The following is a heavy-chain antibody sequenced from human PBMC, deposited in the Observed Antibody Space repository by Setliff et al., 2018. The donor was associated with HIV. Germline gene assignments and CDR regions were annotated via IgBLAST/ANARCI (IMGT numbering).Heavy chain of an antibody. V-gene: IGHV4-34*01. CDR2: IDHGGST. Sequence: SETLSLTCTVDSESFSNYYWSWIRQPPGKGLEWIGEIDHGGSTRYNPSLKSRITMSVDTSKNQFSLRLSSVTAADTAVYYCARQERYCTSADCYRYFNYWGQGTLVTVSS. CDR1: SESFSNYY. J-gene: IGHJ4*02. D-gene: IGHD2-2*02. CDR3: ARQERYCTSADCYRYFNY.